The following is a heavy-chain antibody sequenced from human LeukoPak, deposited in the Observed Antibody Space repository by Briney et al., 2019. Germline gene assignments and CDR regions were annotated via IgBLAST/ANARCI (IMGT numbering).Heavy chain of an antibody. CDR2: ISGSGDST. J-gene: IGHJ4*02. CDR1: GFTFSSYA. V-gene: IGHV3-23*01. Sequence: PGGSLRLSCAASGFTFSSYAMSWVRQAPGKGLEWVSAISGSGDSTYYADSVKGRFTISRDNSKNTLYLQMNSLRAEDTAVYYCAKVLLWFGESEYYFDYWGQGTLVTVSS. CDR3: AKVLLWFGESEYYFDY. D-gene: IGHD3-10*01.